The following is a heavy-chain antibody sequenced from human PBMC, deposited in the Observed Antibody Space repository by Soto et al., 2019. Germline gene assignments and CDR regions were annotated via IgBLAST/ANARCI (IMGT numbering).Heavy chain of an antibody. CDR1: GYTFTSYA. CDR2: INAGNGNT. CDR3: ADTIAAAGTRDY. V-gene: IGHV1-3*01. J-gene: IGHJ4*02. Sequence: ASVKVSCKASGYTFTSYAMHWVRQAPGQRLEWMGWINAGNGNTKYSQKFQGRVTITRDTSASTAYMELSSLRSEDTAVYYCADTIAAAGTRDYWGQGTLVTVSS. D-gene: IGHD6-13*01.